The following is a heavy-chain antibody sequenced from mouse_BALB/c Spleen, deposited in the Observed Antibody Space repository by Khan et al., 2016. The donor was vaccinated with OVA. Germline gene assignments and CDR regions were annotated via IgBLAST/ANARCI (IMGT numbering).Heavy chain of an antibody. CDR2: IWAGGST. D-gene: IGHD1-3*01. V-gene: IGHV2-9*02. CDR1: GVSLTCSG. Sequence: QVRLQQSGPGLVALSQSLSITCTVSGVSLTCSGVHWVRQPPGKGLEWLGVIWAGGSTNYNSALMSRLSISKDNSKSQVFLKMNSLQTDDTAMYYCARLEDIWGQGTTRTVST. CDR3: ARLEDI. J-gene: IGHJ2*01.